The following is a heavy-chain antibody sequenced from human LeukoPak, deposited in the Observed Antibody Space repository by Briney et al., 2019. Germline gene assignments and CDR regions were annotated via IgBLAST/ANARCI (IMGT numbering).Heavy chain of an antibody. J-gene: IGHJ6*03. CDR1: GLTFSSDS. D-gene: IGHD2-2*02. CDR2: IKQDGSEK. Sequence: GGSLRLSCAASGLTFSSDSMNWVRQAPGKGLEWVANIKQDGSEKYYVDSVKGRFTISRDNAKNSLYPQMNSLRAEDTAVYYCARDPVVVVPAAIVEYYYYYMDVWGKGTTVTVSS. V-gene: IGHV3-7*01. CDR3: ARDPVVVVPAAIVEYYYYYMDV.